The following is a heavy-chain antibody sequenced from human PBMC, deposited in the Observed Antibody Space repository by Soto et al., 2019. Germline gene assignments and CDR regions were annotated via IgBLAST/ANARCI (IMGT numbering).Heavy chain of an antibody. CDR2: ISSTTNYI. Sequence: PGGSLRLSCSASGFTFTRYSMNWVRQAPGKGLEWVSSISSTTNYIYYGDSMKGRFTISRDNAKNSLYLEMNSLRAEDTAVYYCARESEDLTSNFDYWGQGTLVTVSS. CDR3: ARESEDLTSNFDY. CDR1: GFTFTRYS. V-gene: IGHV3-21*06. J-gene: IGHJ4*02.